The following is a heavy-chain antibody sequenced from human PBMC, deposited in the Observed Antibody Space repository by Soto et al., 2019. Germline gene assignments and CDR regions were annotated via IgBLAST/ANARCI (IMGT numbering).Heavy chain of an antibody. Sequence: QVPLVQSGAEVKKPGASVQVSCKTSGYTFSGYGISWVRQAPGQGLEWMGWISSYNGNTNFAQKFQGRVTMTTDTSTGTAYMGLRRLRSDDTAVYYCAREGDSHWYFDLWGRGTLVTVSS. CDR3: AREGDSHWYFDL. CDR1: GYTFSGYG. J-gene: IGHJ2*01. D-gene: IGHD1-26*01. CDR2: ISSYNGNT. V-gene: IGHV1-18*01.